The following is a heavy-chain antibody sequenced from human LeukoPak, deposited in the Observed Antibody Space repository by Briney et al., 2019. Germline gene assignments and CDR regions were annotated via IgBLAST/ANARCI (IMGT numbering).Heavy chain of an antibody. J-gene: IGHJ4*02. CDR2: ISTYSGNT. CDR3: AKGGSRVVTYGNFDY. CDR1: GYTFTSYA. V-gene: IGHV1-18*01. Sequence: ASVKVSCKPSGYTFTSYALSWVRQAPGQGLEWMGWISTYSGNTNYAQKLQGRITMTIETSTSTAYMELRSLRSDDTAVYYCAKGGSRVVTYGNFDYWGQGTLVTVSS. D-gene: IGHD2-21*02.